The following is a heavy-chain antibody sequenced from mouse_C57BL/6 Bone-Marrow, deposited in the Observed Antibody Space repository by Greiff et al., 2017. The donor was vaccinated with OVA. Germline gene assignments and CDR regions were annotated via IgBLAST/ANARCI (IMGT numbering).Heavy chain of an antibody. CDR1: GYAFSSSW. CDR2: IYPGDGDT. CDR3: ARPLYYYAMDD. V-gene: IGHV1-82*01. Sequence: VQLQESGPELVKPGASVKISCKASGYAFSSSWMNWVKQRPGKGLEWIGRIYPGDGDTNYNGKFKGKATLTADKSSSTAYMQLSSLTSEDSAVYFCARPLYYYAMDDWGQGTSVTVSS. J-gene: IGHJ4*01. D-gene: IGHD1-2*01.